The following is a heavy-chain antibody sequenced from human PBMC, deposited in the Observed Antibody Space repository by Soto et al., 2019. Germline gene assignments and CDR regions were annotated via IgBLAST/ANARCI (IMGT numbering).Heavy chain of an antibody. CDR2: ISYDGSNK. D-gene: IGHD2-2*01. J-gene: IGHJ4*02. V-gene: IGHV3-30*18. CDR3: AKVDIVLVPAAMHMARAAAGAMIDY. CDR1: GFTFSSYG. Sequence: QVQLVESGGGVVQPGRSLRLSCAASGFTFSSYGMHWVRQAPGKGLEWVAVISYDGSNKYYADSVKGRFTISRDNSKNPLYLQMNSLRAEDTAVYYCAKVDIVLVPAAMHMARAAAGAMIDYWGQGTLVTVSS.